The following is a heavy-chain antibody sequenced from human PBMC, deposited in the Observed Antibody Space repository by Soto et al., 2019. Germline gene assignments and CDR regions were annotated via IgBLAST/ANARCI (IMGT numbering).Heavy chain of an antibody. CDR3: ARAIAVEVMVDY. J-gene: IGHJ4*02. CDR2: ISYDGSNK. CDR1: GFTFSSYA. Sequence: GGSVRLSCAASGFTFSSYAMHWVRQAPGKGLEWVAVISYDGSNKYYADSVKGRFTISRDNSKNTLYLQMNSLRAEDTAVYYCARAIAVEVMVDYWRQGTLVTVSS. V-gene: IGHV3-30-3*01. D-gene: IGHD6-19*01.